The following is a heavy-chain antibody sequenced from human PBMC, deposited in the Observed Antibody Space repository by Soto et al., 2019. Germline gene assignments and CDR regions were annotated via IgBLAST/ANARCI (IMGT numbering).Heavy chain of an antibody. J-gene: IGHJ4*02. CDR3: ASSGYYQTDFDY. D-gene: IGHD3-22*01. CDR1: DGSIGSISPN. Sequence: SMTISLACSITDGSIGSISPNRGWIRQPPGKGLEWIGSIYYSGSTYYNPSLKSRVTISVDTSKNQFSLKLSSVTAADTAVYYCASSGYYQTDFDYWGQGTLVT. V-gene: IGHV4-39*01. CDR2: IYYSGST.